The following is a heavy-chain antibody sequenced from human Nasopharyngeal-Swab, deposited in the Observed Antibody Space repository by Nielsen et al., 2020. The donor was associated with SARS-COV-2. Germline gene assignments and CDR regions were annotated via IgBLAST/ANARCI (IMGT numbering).Heavy chain of an antibody. CDR3: AREIITIFGVVIPNWFDP. CDR1: GGSISSSSYY. Sequence: SETLFLTCTVSGGSISSSSYYWGWIRQPPGKGLEWIGSIYYSGSTYYNPSLKSRVTISVDTSKNQFSLKLSSVTAADTAVYYCAREIITIFGVVIPNWFDPWGQGTLVTVSS. CDR2: IYYSGST. D-gene: IGHD3-3*01. V-gene: IGHV4-39*02. J-gene: IGHJ5*02.